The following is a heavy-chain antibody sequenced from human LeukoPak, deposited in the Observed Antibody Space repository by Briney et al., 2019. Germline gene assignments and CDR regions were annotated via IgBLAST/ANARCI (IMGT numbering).Heavy chain of an antibody. CDR3: AREPRPTGPTYAFDY. Sequence: VRSLRLSCAASGVPFSSYAMHWVREAPGKGLGWVAVISYDGSNKYYADSVRGRFTISRHNSKNTLYLQMCSLRAEHTAVYYCAREPRPTGPTYAFDYWGQGTMVTVSS. V-gene: IGHV3-30*04. D-gene: IGHD1-1*01. J-gene: IGHJ3*01. CDR1: GVPFSSYA. CDR2: ISYDGSNK.